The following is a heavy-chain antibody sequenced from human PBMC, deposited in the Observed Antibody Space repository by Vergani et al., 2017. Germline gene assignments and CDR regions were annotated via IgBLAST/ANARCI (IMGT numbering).Heavy chain of an antibody. CDR1: GFTFDDYG. CDR2: INWNGDST. J-gene: IGHJ6*02. CDR3: VRDFILPGAGYYYYYGMDV. D-gene: IGHD3-16*01. Sequence: EVLLVESGGGLVRPGGSLRLFCAASGFTFDDYGMSWVRQAPGKGLEWVSSINWNGDSTGYADSVKGRFTVSRDNAKNSLHLQMNSLRAEDTALYYCVRDFILPGAGYYYYYGMDVWGQGTTVTVSS. V-gene: IGHV3-20*04.